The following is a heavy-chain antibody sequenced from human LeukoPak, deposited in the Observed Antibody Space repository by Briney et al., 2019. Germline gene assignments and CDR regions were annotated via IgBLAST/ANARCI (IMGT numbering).Heavy chain of an antibody. D-gene: IGHD2-8*01. CDR1: VGTFISYA. Sequence: SVKVSCKASVGTFISYAISWVRQAPGQGLEWMGGIIPIFGTANYAQKFQGRVTITTDESTSTAYMELSSLRSEDTAVYYCASIHRGYCTNGVCSDPYFDYWGQGTLVTVSS. J-gene: IGHJ4*02. CDR3: ASIHRGYCTNGVCSDPYFDY. V-gene: IGHV1-69*05. CDR2: IIPIFGTA.